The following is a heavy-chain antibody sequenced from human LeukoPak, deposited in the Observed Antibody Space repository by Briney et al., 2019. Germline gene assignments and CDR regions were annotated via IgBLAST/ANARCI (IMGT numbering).Heavy chain of an antibody. V-gene: IGHV4-30-4*01. J-gene: IGHJ4*02. CDR3: ARADGQWLGKIDY. CDR2: IYYSGSA. D-gene: IGHD6-19*01. Sequence: PSQTLSLTCTVSGGSISSGDYYWSWIRQPPGKGLEWIGYIYYSGSAYYNPSLKSRVTISVDTSKNQFSLKLSSVTAADTAVYYCARADGQWLGKIDYWGQGTLVTVSS. CDR1: GGSISSGDYY.